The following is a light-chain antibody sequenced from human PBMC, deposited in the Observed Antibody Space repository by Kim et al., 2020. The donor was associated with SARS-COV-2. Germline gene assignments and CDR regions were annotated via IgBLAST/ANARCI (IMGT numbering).Light chain of an antibody. J-gene: IGLJ2*01. CDR1: SMDVGSYNL. V-gene: IGLV2-23*02. CDR3: CSYAGSTTYVL. Sequence: QSIAIACTGTSMDVGSYNLVSWYQQYAGKAPKLIIYEVTERPSGISDRFSGSKSGNTASLTISGLQAEDEAHYYCCSYAGSTTYVLFGGGTQLTVL. CDR2: EVT.